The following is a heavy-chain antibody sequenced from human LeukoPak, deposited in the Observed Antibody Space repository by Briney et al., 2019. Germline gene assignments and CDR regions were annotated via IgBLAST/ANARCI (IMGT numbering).Heavy chain of an antibody. V-gene: IGHV3-33*01. CDR2: MWYDGSNK. CDR3: ARRYYGDQYDAFDI. D-gene: IGHD4-17*01. CDR1: GFTFSSYG. J-gene: IGHJ3*02. Sequence: GGSLRLSCAASGFTFSSYGMHWVRQAPGKGLEWVAVMWYDGSNKYYADSVKGRFTISRDNSKNTLYLQMNSLRAEDTAVYYCARRYYGDQYDAFDIWGQGTMVTVSS.